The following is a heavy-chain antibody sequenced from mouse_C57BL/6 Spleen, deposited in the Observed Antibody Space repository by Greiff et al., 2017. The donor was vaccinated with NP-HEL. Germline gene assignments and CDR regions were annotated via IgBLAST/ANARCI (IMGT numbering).Heavy chain of an antibody. D-gene: IGHD2-2*01. CDR3: ARDGNDDY. CDR2: IDPSDSYT. V-gene: IGHV1-59*01. J-gene: IGHJ2*01. CDR1: GYTFTSYW. Sequence: QVQLQQPGAELVRPGSSVKLSCKASGYTFTSYWMHWVKQRPIQGLEWIGVIDPSDSYTNYNQKFKGKATLTVDTSSSTAYMQLSSLTSEDAAVYYCARDGNDDYWGQGTTLTVAS.